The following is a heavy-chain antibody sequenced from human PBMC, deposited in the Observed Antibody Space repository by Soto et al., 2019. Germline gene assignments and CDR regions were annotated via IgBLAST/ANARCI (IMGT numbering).Heavy chain of an antibody. CDR3: ARGQVVAAQH. CDR2: IYHSGST. V-gene: IGHV4-30-2*01. D-gene: IGHD2-15*01. CDR1: GGSISSGGYS. J-gene: IGHJ4*02. Sequence: PSETLPLTCAVSGGSISSGGYSWSWIRQPPGKGLEWIGYIYHSGSTYYNPSLKSRVTISVDRSKNQFSLKLSSVTAADTAVYYCARGQVVAAQHWGQGTLVTVSS.